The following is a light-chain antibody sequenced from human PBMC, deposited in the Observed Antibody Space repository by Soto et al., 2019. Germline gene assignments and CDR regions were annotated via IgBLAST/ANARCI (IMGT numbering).Light chain of an antibody. CDR1: KNDIGVYDF. V-gene: IGLV2-8*01. Sequence: QSALTQSPSASGSPGQSVTISCTGTKNDIGVYDFVSWYQHHPGKAPRLIIYEVVQRPSGVPDRFSGSKSGNMASLTVSGLQAADEADYFCKSYAGSNTYVFGSGTKVTVL. CDR3: KSYAGSNTYV. J-gene: IGLJ1*01. CDR2: EVV.